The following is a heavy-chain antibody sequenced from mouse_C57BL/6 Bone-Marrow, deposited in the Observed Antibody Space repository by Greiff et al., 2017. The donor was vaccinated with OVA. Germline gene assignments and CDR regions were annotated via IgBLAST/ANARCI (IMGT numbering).Heavy chain of an antibody. CDR3: ARERVTVGFDY. Sequence: QVQLQQSDAELVKPGASVTISCKVSGYTFTDHTIHWMKQRPEQGLEWIGYIYPRDGSTKYNEKFKGKATLTADKSYSTAYLPLNSLTSEDSAVDFCARERVTVGFDYWGQGTTLTVSS. CDR2: IYPRDGST. V-gene: IGHV1-78*01. J-gene: IGHJ2*01. CDR1: GYTFTDHT. D-gene: IGHD1-1*01.